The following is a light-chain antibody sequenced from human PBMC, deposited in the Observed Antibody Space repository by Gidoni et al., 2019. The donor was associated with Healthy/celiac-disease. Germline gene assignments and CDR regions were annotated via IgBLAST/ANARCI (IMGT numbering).Light chain of an antibody. CDR3: QQYYSPPPWT. CDR2: WAS. CDR1: QSVLYSPTNKNY. V-gene: IGKV4-1*01. Sequence: IVMTQSPDSLAVSLGERATINCKSSQSVLYSPTNKNYLAWYQQKPGQPPKLLIYWASTRESGVTDRFSGSGSGTDFTLTISSLQAEDVAVYYCQQYYSPPPWTFGQGTKVEIK. J-gene: IGKJ1*01.